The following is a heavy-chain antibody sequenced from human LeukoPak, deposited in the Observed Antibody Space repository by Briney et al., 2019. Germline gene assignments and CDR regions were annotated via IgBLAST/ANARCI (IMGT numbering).Heavy chain of an antibody. D-gene: IGHD2-15*01. Sequence: GGSLRLSCAASGFTFSGYSMNWVRQAPGKGLEWVSSISSSSSYIYYAGSVKGRFTISRDNAKNSLYLQMNSLRAEDTAVYYCARADIVVVVAAPYYYYYGMDVWGQGTTVTVSS. J-gene: IGHJ6*02. CDR3: ARADIVVVVAAPYYYYYGMDV. V-gene: IGHV3-21*01. CDR2: ISSSSSYI. CDR1: GFTFSGYS.